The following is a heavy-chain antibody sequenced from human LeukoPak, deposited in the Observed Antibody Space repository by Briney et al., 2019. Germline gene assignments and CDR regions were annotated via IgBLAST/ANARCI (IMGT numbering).Heavy chain of an antibody. CDR3: ARDPNTRSGFDY. CDR2: INPNNGGT. D-gene: IGHD1-26*01. CDR1: AYTFTAYY. V-gene: IGHV1-2*06. J-gene: IGHJ4*02. Sequence: GASVKVSCKASAYTFTAYYIHWVRQAPGQGLEWMGRINPNNGGTNFAQKFLGRVTVTRDTSINTAYMELSRLRSDDTALYYCARDPNTRSGFDYWGQGTLVTVSS.